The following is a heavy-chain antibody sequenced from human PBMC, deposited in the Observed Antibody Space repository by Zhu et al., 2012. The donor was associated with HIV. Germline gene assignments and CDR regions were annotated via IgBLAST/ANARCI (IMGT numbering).Heavy chain of an antibody. J-gene: IGHJ5*02. D-gene: IGHD4-17*01. V-gene: IGHV4-34*01. CDR3: ARHQSDGDYVFHWFDP. Sequence: QVQLQQWGAGLLKPSETLSLTCAVYGGSFSGYYWSWIRQPPGKGLEWIGEINHSGRTNYNPSLKSRVTISIDTSKNQFSLRLSSVTAADTAVSYCARHQSDGDYVFHWFDPWGQGTLVTVSS. CDR1: GGSFSGYY. CDR2: INHSGRT.